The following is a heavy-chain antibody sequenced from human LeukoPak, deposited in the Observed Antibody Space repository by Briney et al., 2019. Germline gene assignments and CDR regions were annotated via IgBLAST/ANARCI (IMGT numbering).Heavy chain of an antibody. CDR1: GFTFSNFW. J-gene: IGHJ4*02. CDR2: INLQGSER. CDR3: ARDQGALWY. V-gene: IGHV3-7*01. Sequence: GSLRLSCVASGFTFSNFWMNWVRQAPGKGLEWVASINLQGSERYYVDSVKGRFTISRDNAKNSLYLQMNSLRAEDTAVYYCARDQGALWYWGQGTLVTVSS.